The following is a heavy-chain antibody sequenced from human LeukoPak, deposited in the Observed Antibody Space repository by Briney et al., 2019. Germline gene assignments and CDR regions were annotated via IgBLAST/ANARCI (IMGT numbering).Heavy chain of an antibody. CDR3: ARDTPQYDILTGYYIWYYYYMDV. V-gene: IGHV1-18*01. J-gene: IGHJ6*03. CDR2: ISAYNGNT. CDR1: GYTFTSYG. D-gene: IGHD3-9*01. Sequence: ASVKVSCKASGYTFTSYGISWVRQAPGQGLEWMGWISAYNGNTNYAQKLQGRVTMTTDTSTSTAYMELRSLRSHDTAVYYCARDTPQYDILTGYYIWYYYYMDVWGKGTTVTVSS.